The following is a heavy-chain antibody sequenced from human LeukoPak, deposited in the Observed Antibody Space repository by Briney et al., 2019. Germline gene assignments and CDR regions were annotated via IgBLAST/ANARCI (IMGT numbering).Heavy chain of an antibody. J-gene: IGHJ5*02. D-gene: IGHD2-2*02. Sequence: GGSLRLSCAASGFTFSDYYMSWIRQAPGKGLEWVSYISSSGSTIYYADSVKGRFTISRDNAKNSLYLQMNSLRAEDTAVYYCARVGEYCSSTSCYTGWFDPWGQGTLVTVSS. CDR3: ARVGEYCSSTSCYTGWFDP. V-gene: IGHV3-11*01. CDR2: ISSSGSTI. CDR1: GFTFSDYY.